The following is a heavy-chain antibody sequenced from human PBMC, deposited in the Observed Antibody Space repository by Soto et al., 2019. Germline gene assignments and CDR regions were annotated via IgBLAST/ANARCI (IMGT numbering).Heavy chain of an antibody. CDR1: GFTFSSYA. D-gene: IGHD3-16*02. CDR3: ARDVSYQRFDH. Sequence: PGGSLRLSCAASGFTFSSYAMSWVRQAPGKGLEWVSAISGSGGSTYYADSVKGRFTVSRDNSKNTLYLQMNSLRVEDTAVYYCARDVSYQRFDHWGQGALVTVSS. V-gene: IGHV3-23*01. J-gene: IGHJ4*02. CDR2: ISGSGGST.